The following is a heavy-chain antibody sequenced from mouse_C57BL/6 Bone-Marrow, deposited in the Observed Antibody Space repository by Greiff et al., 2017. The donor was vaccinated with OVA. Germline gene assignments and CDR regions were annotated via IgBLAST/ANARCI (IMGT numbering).Heavy chain of an antibody. V-gene: IGHV7-1*01. CDR2: SRNKANDYTT. CDR1: GFTFSDFY. Sequence: EVKLMESGGGLVQSGRSLRLSCATSGFTFSDFYMEWVRQAPGKGLEWIAASRNKANDYTTEYSASVKGRFIVSRDTSQSILYLQMNALRAEDTAIYYCARDEGYGYWYFDVWGTGTTVTVSS. J-gene: IGHJ1*03. CDR3: ARDEGYGYWYFDV. D-gene: IGHD2-2*01.